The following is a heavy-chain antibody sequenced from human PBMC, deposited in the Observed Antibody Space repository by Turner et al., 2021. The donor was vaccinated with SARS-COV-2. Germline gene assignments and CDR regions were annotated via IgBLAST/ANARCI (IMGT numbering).Heavy chain of an antibody. CDR2: ISYDGSNK. CDR3: ARDSGDFDY. CDR1: GFTFSSYV. V-gene: IGHV3-30-3*01. Sequence: QVQLVASGGGVVQPGRSLSLSCAASGFTFSSYVMHWVRQAPGKGLEWVAVISYDGSNKYYADSVKGRFTISRDNSKNTLYLQMNSLRAEDTAVYYCARDSGDFDYWGQGTLVTVSS. D-gene: IGHD3-10*01. J-gene: IGHJ4*02.